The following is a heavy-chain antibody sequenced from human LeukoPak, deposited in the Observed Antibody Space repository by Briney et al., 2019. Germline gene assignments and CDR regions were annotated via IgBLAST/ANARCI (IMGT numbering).Heavy chain of an antibody. CDR2: IYYSGST. CDR1: GGSISSSSYY. CDR3: ARDIAVAGPFDY. J-gene: IGHJ4*02. Sequence: PSETLSLTCTVSGGSISSSSYYWGWIRQPPGKGLEWIGSIYYSGSTYYNPSLKSRVTISVDTSKNQFSLKLSSVTAADTAVYYCARDIAVAGPFDYWGQGTLVTVSS. V-gene: IGHV4-39*07. D-gene: IGHD6-19*01.